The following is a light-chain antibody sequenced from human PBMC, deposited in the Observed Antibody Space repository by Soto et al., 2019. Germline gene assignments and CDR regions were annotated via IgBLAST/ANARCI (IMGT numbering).Light chain of an antibody. CDR2: ATS. J-gene: IGKJ1*01. CDR1: QSVSIRH. V-gene: IGKV3-20*01. CDR3: QQYGTSWT. Sequence: IVLTQSPGTLSLSPGEGATLSCRTSQSVSIRHLAWYQQRPGQAPRLLIYATSDRATVTPDRFSGSGSGTDFTLTITSLEPEDFAVYYCQQYGTSWTFGQGTKVEI.